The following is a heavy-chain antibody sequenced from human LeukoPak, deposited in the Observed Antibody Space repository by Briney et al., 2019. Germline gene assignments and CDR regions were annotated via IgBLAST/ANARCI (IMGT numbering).Heavy chain of an antibody. Sequence: SETLSLTCTASGGSISGYYWSWIREPPGKGLEWIGYIYYSGTTHYNPSLESRVTISVDTSKNQFSLKLNSVTAADTAVYYCARHCDILTGYSAYPFDIWGQGTMVSVSS. J-gene: IGHJ3*02. CDR2: IYYSGTT. V-gene: IGHV4-59*08. CDR1: GGSISGYY. D-gene: IGHD3-9*01. CDR3: ARHCDILTGYSAYPFDI.